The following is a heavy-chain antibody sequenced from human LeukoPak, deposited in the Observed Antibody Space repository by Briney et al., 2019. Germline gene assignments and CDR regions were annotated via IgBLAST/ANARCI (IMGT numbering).Heavy chain of an antibody. D-gene: IGHD2-2*02. CDR3: TSCSSISCYTFDFDY. J-gene: IGHJ4*02. CDR1: GFTFGDYA. Sequence: GGSLRLSCTASGFTFGDYAMSWVRQAPGKGLELVGFIRSKAYGGTTGYAASVKGRSTISRDDSKSIAYLQMNSLKTEDTAVYYCTSCSSISCYTFDFDYWGQGTLVTVSS. CDR2: IRSKAYGGTT. V-gene: IGHV3-49*04.